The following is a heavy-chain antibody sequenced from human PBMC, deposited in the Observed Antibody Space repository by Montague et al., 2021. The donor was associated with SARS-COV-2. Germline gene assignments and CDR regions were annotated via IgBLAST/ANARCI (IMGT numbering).Heavy chain of an antibody. D-gene: IGHD3-10*01. CDR1: GGSVSSGAYS. V-gene: IGHV4-30-2*06. J-gene: IGHJ6*02. Sequence: TLSLTCVVSGGSVSSGAYSWSWIRQSPGKGLEWIGYIYQSGSAYYNPSLKSRVTISLDTSNNQFSLNLRSVTAADTGLYYCATGTRMYGVDFWGQGTTVTVSS. CDR3: ATGTRMYGVDF. CDR2: IYQSGSA.